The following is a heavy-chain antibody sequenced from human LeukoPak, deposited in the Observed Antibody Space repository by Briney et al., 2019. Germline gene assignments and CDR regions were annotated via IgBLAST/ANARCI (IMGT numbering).Heavy chain of an antibody. J-gene: IGHJ4*02. V-gene: IGHV1-18*01. Sequence: ASVKVSCKASGYTFTRYGMSWVRQAPGQGLEWMGWISGSNGNTNYAQKLQGRVTMTTDTSTGTAYMELRSLRSDDTAVYYCARSGRGTYYYFDYWGQGTLVTVST. CDR2: ISGSNGNT. D-gene: IGHD1-26*01. CDR1: GYTFTRYG. CDR3: ARSGRGTYYYFDY.